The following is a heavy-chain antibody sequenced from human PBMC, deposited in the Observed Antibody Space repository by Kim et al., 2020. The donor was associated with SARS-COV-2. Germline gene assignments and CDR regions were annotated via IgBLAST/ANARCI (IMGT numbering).Heavy chain of an antibody. Sequence: SVKVSCKASGGTFSNYAISWVRQAPGQGLEWMGGIIPIVGTPNYAQKFQGRVTISADESTSTAHMELSSLRSEDTALYYCARGVNNNPRDIAPRMADYYYHGMDVWGQGTTVTVSS. CDR3: ARGVNNNPRDIAPRMADYYYHGMDV. J-gene: IGHJ6*02. D-gene: IGHD6-6*01. V-gene: IGHV1-69*13. CDR1: GGTFSNYA. CDR2: IIPIVGTP.